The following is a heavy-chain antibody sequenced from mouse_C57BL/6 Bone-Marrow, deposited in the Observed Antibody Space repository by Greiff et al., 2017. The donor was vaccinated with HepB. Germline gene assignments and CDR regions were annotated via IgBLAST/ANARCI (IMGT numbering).Heavy chain of an antibody. J-gene: IGHJ4*01. CDR3: AKNRWLLRYAMDY. Sequence: QVQLKESGPGLVQPSQSLSITCTVSGFSLTSYGVHWVRQSPGKGLEWLGVIWRGGSTDYNAAFMSRLSITKDNSKSQVFFKMNSLQADDTAIYYCAKNRWLLRYAMDYWGQGTSVTVSS. D-gene: IGHD2-3*01. CDR2: IWRGGST. CDR1: GFSLTSYG. V-gene: IGHV2-5*01.